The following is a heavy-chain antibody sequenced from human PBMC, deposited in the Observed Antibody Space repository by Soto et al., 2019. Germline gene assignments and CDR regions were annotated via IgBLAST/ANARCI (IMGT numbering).Heavy chain of an antibody. D-gene: IGHD7-27*01. V-gene: IGHV2-5*02. J-gene: IGHJ5*01. Sequence: QITLKESGPALVKPTQTLTLTCTFSGFSLTTTGVGVGWFRQPPGKAPEWLGVLYWDDDKRISSSLKSRLNLTKDTTNDQVVLTLTDVGHVDAATYYCAHFAVGNFDFWGQGTMVTVSS. CDR3: AHFAVGNFDF. CDR1: GFSLTTTGVG. CDR2: LYWDDDK.